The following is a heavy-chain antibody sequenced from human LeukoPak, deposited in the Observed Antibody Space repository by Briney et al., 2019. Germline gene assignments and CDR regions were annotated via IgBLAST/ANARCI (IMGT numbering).Heavy chain of an antibody. CDR3: ARQDYDYVWGSYRPFDY. CDR2: IIPIFGTA. Sequence: GASVKVSCKASGGTFSSYAISWVRQAPGHGLEWMGRIIPIFGTANYAQKFQGRVTITTDESTSTAYMELSSLRSEDTAVYYCARQDYDYVWGSYRPFDYWGQGTLVTVSS. CDR1: GGTFSSYA. J-gene: IGHJ4*02. D-gene: IGHD3-16*02. V-gene: IGHV1-69*05.